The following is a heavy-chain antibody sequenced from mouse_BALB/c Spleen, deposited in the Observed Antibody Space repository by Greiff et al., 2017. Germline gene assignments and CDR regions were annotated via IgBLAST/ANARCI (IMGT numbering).Heavy chain of an antibody. CDR3: ARYKDYAMDY. Sequence: EVKLQESGPSLVKPSQTLSLTCSVTGDSITSCYWNWIRKFPGNKLEYMGYISYSGSTYYNPSLKSRISITRDTSKNQYYLQLNSVTTEDTATYYCARYKDYAMDYWGQGTSVTVSS. D-gene: IGHD1-3*01. CDR1: GDSITSCY. J-gene: IGHJ4*01. CDR2: ISYSGST. V-gene: IGHV3-8*02.